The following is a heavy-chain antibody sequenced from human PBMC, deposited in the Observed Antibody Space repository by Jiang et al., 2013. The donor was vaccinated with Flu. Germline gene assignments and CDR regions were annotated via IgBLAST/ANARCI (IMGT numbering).Heavy chain of an antibody. Sequence: LLKPSETLSLTCTVSGGSISSYYWSWIRQPPGKGLEWIGYIYYSGSTNYNPSLKSRVTISVDTSKNQFSLKLSSVTAADTAVYYCATYPQPGAFDIWGQGTMVTVSS. V-gene: IGHV4-59*08. CDR1: GGSISSYY. CDR3: ATYPQPGAFDI. J-gene: IGHJ3*02. CDR2: IYYSGST. D-gene: IGHD1-14*01.